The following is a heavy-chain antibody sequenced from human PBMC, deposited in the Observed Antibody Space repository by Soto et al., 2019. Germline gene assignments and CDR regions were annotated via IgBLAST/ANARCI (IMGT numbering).Heavy chain of an antibody. D-gene: IGHD6-13*01. V-gene: IGHV3-23*01. CDR3: AGPVGGYQVLFGTWYGTRSDY. CDR2: ISGSGDTT. Sequence: LSCAASGFTFSSYGMHWVRQAPGKGLEWVSAISGSGDTTLYAASVRGRLIISRDNSKNKVYLDMSSLRAEDTALYYCAGPVGGYQVLFGTWYGTRSDYWGQGTLVTVSS. J-gene: IGHJ4*02. CDR1: GFTFSSYG.